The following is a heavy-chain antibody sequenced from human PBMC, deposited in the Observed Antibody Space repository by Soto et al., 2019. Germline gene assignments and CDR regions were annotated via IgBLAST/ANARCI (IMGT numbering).Heavy chain of an antibody. Sequence: QVQLVESGGGVVQPGRSLRLSCAASGFSFSSYAMLWVRQAPGKGLEWVALISYEGGNKYYTDSVKGRFTISRDNSKNTLYLQMNSLIAEDTAVYYCVKGDLHYYGSGSSTFDYWGQGTLVTVSS. V-gene: IGHV3-30*18. CDR1: GFSFSSYA. J-gene: IGHJ4*02. D-gene: IGHD3-10*01. CDR2: ISYEGGNK. CDR3: VKGDLHYYGSGSSTFDY.